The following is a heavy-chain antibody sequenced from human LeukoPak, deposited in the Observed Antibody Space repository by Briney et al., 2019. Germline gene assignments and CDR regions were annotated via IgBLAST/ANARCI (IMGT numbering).Heavy chain of an antibody. CDR2: ISGSGGST. CDR3: AKDSQKAAACFDY. V-gene: IGHV3-23*01. CDR1: GLTFSNYA. D-gene: IGHD6-13*01. Sequence: GGSLRLSCTASGLTFSNYAMSWVRLSPGKGLEWVSAISGSGGSTYYADSVKGRFTISRDHSKNTLYLQMNSLRAEDTAVYYCAKDSQKAAACFDYWGQGTLVTVSS. J-gene: IGHJ4*02.